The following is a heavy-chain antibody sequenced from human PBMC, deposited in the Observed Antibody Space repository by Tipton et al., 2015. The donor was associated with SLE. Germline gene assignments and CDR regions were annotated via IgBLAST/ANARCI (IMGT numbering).Heavy chain of an antibody. V-gene: IGHV3-74*01. CDR1: GFTFSSSW. CDR3: ARDLGGIAAAGPL. CDR2: INSDGSRT. D-gene: IGHD6-13*01. Sequence: SLRLSCAASGFTFSSSWMHWVRQVPGKGLVWVSRINSDGSRTNYADSVKGRFTISRDNAKNTLFLQMNSLRAEDTAVYYCARDLGGIAAAGPLWGQGTLVTVSS. J-gene: IGHJ4*02.